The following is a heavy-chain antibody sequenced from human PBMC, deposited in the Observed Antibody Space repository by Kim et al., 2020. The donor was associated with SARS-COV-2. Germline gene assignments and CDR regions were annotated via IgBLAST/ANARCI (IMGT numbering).Heavy chain of an antibody. Sequence: SETLSLTCTVSGDSISNSYYWAWIRQPPGKGLEWIGTIYYSGSTYYNTSLKSRVTIFLDTSKNQFSLQLSSVTATDTAVYYCARPRGTTTTAYYFDYWGQGTLVTVSS. CDR2: IYYSGST. CDR3: ARPRGTTTTAYYFDY. V-gene: IGHV4-39*01. CDR1: GDSISNSYY. D-gene: IGHD4-17*01. J-gene: IGHJ4*02.